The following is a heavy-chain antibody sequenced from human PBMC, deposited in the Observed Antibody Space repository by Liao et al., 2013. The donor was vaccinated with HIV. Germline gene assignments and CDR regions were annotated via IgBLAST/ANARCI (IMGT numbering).Heavy chain of an antibody. CDR3: ARGERVVVAHIYYYYYMDV. D-gene: IGHD3-22*01. CDR1: SASINDYY. J-gene: IGHJ6*03. Sequence: QVQLQESGPGLVKPSETLSLTCTVSSASINDYYWNWIRQPAGKGLEFIGRFYPSGGAKYSPSLKSRVSMSLDTSKSRFSLKLSSVTAADTAVYYCARGERVVVAHIYYYYYMDVWGKGTTVTVSS. CDR2: FYPSGGA. V-gene: IGHV4-4*07.